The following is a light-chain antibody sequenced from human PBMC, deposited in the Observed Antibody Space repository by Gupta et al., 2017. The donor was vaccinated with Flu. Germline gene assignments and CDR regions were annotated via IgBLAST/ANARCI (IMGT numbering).Light chain of an antibody. CDR1: NIGRKG. Sequence: SYVLTQPPSVSVAPGQTAIISCGGDNIGRKGVHWYQKKPGQAPVLLVYDDSDRPSGIPERFSGSNSGNTAALTINRVEAGDEADYYCQVWDSRSDHRVFGGGTRLTVL. CDR3: QVWDSRSDHRV. V-gene: IGLV3-21*02. J-gene: IGLJ3*02. CDR2: DDS.